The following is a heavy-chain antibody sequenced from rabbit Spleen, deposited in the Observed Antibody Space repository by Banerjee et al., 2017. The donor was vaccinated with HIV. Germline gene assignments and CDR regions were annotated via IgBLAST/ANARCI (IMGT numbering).Heavy chain of an antibody. Sequence: QSLEESGGGLVQPEGSLTLTCTASGFSFSSSYYMTWVRQAPGKGLEWIGLTEPIFGTTYYASWVNGRFTISSHNAQNTLYLQLKSLTAADTATYFCARDTSSSFSSYGMDLWGPGTLVTVS. CDR1: GFSFSSSYY. CDR2: LTEPIFGTT. V-gene: IGHV1S40*01. D-gene: IGHD1-1*01. J-gene: IGHJ6*01. CDR3: ARDTSSSFSSYGMDL.